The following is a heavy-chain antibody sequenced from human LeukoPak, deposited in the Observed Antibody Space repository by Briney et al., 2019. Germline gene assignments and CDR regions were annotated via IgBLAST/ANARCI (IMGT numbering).Heavy chain of an antibody. J-gene: IGHJ4*02. CDR2: IYYSGST. D-gene: IGHD4-17*01. Sequence: PSETLSLTCTVSGGSISSSSYYWGWIRQPPGKGLEWIGSIYYSGSTYYNPSLKSRVTISVDTSKNQFSLKLSSVPAADTAVYYCARDLLNTDYGDYCYFDYWGQGTLVTVSS. V-gene: IGHV4-39*02. CDR3: ARDLLNTDYGDYCYFDY. CDR1: GGSISSSSYY.